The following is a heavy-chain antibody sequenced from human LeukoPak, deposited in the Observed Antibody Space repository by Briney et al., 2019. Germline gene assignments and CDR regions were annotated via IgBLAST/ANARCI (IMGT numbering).Heavy chain of an antibody. CDR3: ARQAMAAAGRCGFDP. CDR1: GYSFTSYW. V-gene: IGHV5-51*01. J-gene: IGHJ5*02. D-gene: IGHD6-13*01. Sequence: GESLKISCKGSGYSFTSYWIGWVRQMPGKGLEWMRIIYPGDSDTRYSPSFQGQVTISADKSISTAYLQWSSLKASDTAMYYCARQAMAAAGRCGFDPWGQGTLVTVSS. CDR2: IYPGDSDT.